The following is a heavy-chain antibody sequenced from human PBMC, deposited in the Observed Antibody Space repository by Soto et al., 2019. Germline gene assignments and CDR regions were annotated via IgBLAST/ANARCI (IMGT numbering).Heavy chain of an antibody. V-gene: IGHV4-31*03. Sequence: SETLSLTCTVSGGSISSGGYYWSWIRQHPGKGLEWIGYIYYSGSTYYNPSLKSRVTISVDTSKNQFSLKLSSVTAADTAVYYCARSLAVAAHFDYWGQGTLVTVSS. CDR1: GGSISSGGYY. CDR3: ARSLAVAAHFDY. D-gene: IGHD6-19*01. J-gene: IGHJ4*02. CDR2: IYYSGST.